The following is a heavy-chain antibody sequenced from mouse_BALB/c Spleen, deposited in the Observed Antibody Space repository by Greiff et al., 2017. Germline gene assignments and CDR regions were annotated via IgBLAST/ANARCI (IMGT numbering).Heavy chain of an antibody. CDR3: ARGLLRQAMDY. V-gene: IGHV1-84*02. D-gene: IGHD1-2*01. J-gene: IGHJ4*01. Sequence: QVQLKESGPELVKPGASVKISCKASGYTFTDYYINWVKQKPGQGLEWIGWIYPGSGNTKYNEKFKGKATLTVDTSSSTAYMQLSSLTSEDTAVYFCARGLLRQAMDYWGQGTSVTVSS. CDR1: GYTFTDYY. CDR2: IYPGSGNT.